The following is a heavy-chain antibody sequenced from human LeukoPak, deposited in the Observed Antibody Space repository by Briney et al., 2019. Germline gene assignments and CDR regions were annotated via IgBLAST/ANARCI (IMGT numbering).Heavy chain of an antibody. Sequence: ASVKVSCKASGYTFTSYYMHWVRQAPGQGLEWMGGIIPIFGTANYAQKFQGRVTITTDESTSTAYMELSSLRSEDTAVYYCARGSPVEMATADAFDIWGQGTMVTVSS. D-gene: IGHD5-24*01. CDR2: IIPIFGTA. J-gene: IGHJ3*02. CDR1: GYTFTSYY. CDR3: ARGSPVEMATADAFDI. V-gene: IGHV1-69*05.